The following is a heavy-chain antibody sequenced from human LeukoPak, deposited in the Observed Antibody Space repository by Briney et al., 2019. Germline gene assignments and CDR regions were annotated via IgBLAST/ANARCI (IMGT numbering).Heavy chain of an antibody. J-gene: IGHJ3*01. CDR3: ARGTGAYYYL. CDR2: IYYSGST. V-gene: IGHV4-59*01. Sequence: SETLSLTCTVPGASISDYYWSWIRKSPGKGLEWIGYIYYSGSTKYNPYLKSRVTISIHPSKNQFFLKLSSVTSADTALYYCARGTGAYYYLWGQGTMVTVSS. D-gene: IGHD3-22*01. CDR1: GASISDYY.